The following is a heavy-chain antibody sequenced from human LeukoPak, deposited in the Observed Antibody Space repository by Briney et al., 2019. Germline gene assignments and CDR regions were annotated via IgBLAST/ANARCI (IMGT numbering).Heavy chain of an antibody. CDR2: INSDGRST. D-gene: IGHD2-15*01. J-gene: IGHJ4*02. CDR3: AVNGVAAYYFDY. Sequence: QPGGSLRLSCAASGFTFSRNWMHWVRHVPGKGLVWVSRINSDGRSTNYADSVKGRFTISRDNAKNTLYLQMNSLRAEDTAVYYCAVNGVAAYYFDYWGQGTLVTVSS. V-gene: IGHV3-74*01. CDR1: GFTFSRNW.